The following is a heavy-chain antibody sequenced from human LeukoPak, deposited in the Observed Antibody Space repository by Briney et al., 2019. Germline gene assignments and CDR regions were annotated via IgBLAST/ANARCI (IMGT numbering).Heavy chain of an antibody. D-gene: IGHD2-21*02. CDR1: GFTFSSYA. Sequence: GGSLRLSCAASGFTFSSYAMHWVRQAPGKGLGWVAVISYDGSNKYYADSVKGRFTISRDNSKNTLYLQMNSLRAEDTAVYYCAREEVIIVVVTAIDYWGQGTLVTVSS. CDR2: ISYDGSNK. V-gene: IGHV3-30*04. CDR3: AREEVIIVVVTAIDY. J-gene: IGHJ4*02.